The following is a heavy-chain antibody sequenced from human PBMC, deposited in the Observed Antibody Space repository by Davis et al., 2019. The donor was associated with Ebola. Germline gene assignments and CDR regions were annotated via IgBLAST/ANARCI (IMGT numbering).Heavy chain of an antibody. CDR2: IIPIFGTA. J-gene: IGHJ4*02. CDR1: GYTFTGYY. Sequence: SVKVSCKASGYTFTGYYMHWVRQAPGQGLEWMGGIIPIFGTANYAQKFQGRVTITADESTSTAYMELSSLRSEDTAVYYCARRWGSDGYWGQGTLVTVSS. CDR3: ARRWGSDGY. V-gene: IGHV1-69*13. D-gene: IGHD4-23*01.